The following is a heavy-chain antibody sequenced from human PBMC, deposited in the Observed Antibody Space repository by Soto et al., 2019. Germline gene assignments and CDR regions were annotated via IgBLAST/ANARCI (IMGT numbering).Heavy chain of an antibody. CDR1: GYTFTSYA. J-gene: IGHJ5*02. Sequence: GASVKVSCKASGYTFTSYAMHWVRQAPGQRLEWMGWINAGNGNTKYSQKFQGRVTITRDTSASTAYMELSSLRSEDTAVYYCARSLQQLVRNWFDPWGQGTLVTVSS. CDR2: INAGNGNT. D-gene: IGHD6-13*01. CDR3: ARSLQQLVRNWFDP. V-gene: IGHV1-3*01.